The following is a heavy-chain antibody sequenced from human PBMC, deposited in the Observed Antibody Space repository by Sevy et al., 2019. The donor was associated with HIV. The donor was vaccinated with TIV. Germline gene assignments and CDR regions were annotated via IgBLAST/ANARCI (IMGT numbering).Heavy chain of an antibody. D-gene: IGHD3-22*01. J-gene: IGHJ4*02. CDR3: TSLGCNDGSGYHFFDY. V-gene: IGHV5-51*01. CDR1: GYSFTNYW. Sequence: GESLKISCKGSGYSFTNYWIGWVRQMPGKGLEWMGIINPGDSNIRYSPSFQGQVTISADKSISTAYLQWSSLKASDTALYYCTSLGCNDGSGYHFFDYWGQGTLVTVSS. CDR2: INPGDSNI.